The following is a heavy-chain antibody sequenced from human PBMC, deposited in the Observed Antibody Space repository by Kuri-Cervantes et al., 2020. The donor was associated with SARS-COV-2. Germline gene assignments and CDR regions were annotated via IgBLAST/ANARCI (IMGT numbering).Heavy chain of an antibody. Sequence: ASVKVSCKASGYTFTSYGISWVRQAPGRGLEWVGWISTYNGNTNYAQKLQGRVTMTTDTSTSTAYMELRSLRSDDTAVYYCARGGIAAAGWVDWFDPWGQGTLVPSPQ. V-gene: IGHV1-18*01. CDR3: ARGGIAAAGWVDWFDP. CDR2: ISTYNGNT. CDR1: GYTFTSYG. D-gene: IGHD6-13*01. J-gene: IGHJ5*02.